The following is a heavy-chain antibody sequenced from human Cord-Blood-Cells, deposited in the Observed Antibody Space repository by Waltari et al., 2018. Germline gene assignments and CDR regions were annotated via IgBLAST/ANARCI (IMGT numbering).Heavy chain of an antibody. V-gene: IGHV1-2*02. D-gene: IGHD6-13*01. CDR3: ATSLAAAGTVGLFDY. CDR1: GYTFTGYY. J-gene: IGHJ4*02. Sequence: QVQLVQSGAEVKKPGASVTVSCKASGYTFTGYYMPWVRQAPGQGLEWMGWINPNSGGTNYAQKFQGRVTMTRDTSISTAYMELSRLRSDDTAVYYCATSLAAAGTVGLFDYWGQGTLVTVSS. CDR2: INPNSGGT.